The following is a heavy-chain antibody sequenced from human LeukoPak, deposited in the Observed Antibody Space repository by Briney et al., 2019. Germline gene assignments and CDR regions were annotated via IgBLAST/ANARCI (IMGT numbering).Heavy chain of an antibody. CDR3: ANLATYYDILTGVPAGAFDI. V-gene: IGHV3-74*01. D-gene: IGHD3-9*01. Sequence: GGSLRLSCAASRFTFSNYWMHWVRQAPGKGLVWVSRINSDGSSISYADSVKGRFTISRDNAKNTLYLQMNSLRAEDTAVYYCANLATYYDILTGVPAGAFDIWGQGTMVTVSS. J-gene: IGHJ3*02. CDR2: INSDGSSI. CDR1: RFTFSNYW.